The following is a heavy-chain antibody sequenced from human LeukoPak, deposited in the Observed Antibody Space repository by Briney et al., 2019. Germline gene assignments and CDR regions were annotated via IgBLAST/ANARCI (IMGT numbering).Heavy chain of an antibody. J-gene: IGHJ6*04. CDR1: GVTFSSYS. D-gene: IGHD2-2*01. V-gene: IGHV3-21*01. CDR2: ISSSSSYI. CDR3: ARESVVVPAVNYYGMDV. Sequence: GGSLRLSCAASGVTFSSYSMNWVRQAPGKGLEWVSSISSSSSYIYYADSVKGRFTISRDNAKNSLYLQMNSLRAEDTAVYYCARESVVVPAVNYYGMDVWGKGTTVTVSS.